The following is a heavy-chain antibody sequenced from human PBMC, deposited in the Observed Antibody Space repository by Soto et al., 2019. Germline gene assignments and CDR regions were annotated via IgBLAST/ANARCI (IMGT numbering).Heavy chain of an antibody. D-gene: IGHD4-4*01. V-gene: IGHV3-23*01. CDR1: GFPFSSYV. J-gene: IGHJ4*02. Sequence: GGSLRLSCAASGFPFSSYVMSWVRQAPGKGLEWVSGISGGGSNTFYADSVKGRFTISRDNSKNTLLLQMNSLGAEDTAVYYCAKDSNKYSSSLRGRYFDHWGQGIGVTVSS. CDR2: ISGGGSNT. CDR3: AKDSNKYSSSLRGRYFDH.